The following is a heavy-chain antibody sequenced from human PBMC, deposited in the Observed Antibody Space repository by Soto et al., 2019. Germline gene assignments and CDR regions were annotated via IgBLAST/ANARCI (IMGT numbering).Heavy chain of an antibody. CDR1: GYTFTSYA. Sequence: ASVKVSCKASGYTFTSYAMHWVRQAPGQRLEWMGWINAGNGNTKYSQKFQGRVTITRDTSASTAYMELSSLRSEDTAAYYCARGGVFFFAAPTNPFDYWGQGTLVTVSS. V-gene: IGHV1-3*01. J-gene: IGHJ4*02. D-gene: IGHD3-10*01. CDR3: ARGGVFFFAAPTNPFDY. CDR2: INAGNGNT.